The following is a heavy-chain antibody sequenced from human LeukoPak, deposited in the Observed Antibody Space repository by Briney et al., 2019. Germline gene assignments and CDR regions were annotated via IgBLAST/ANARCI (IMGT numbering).Heavy chain of an antibody. D-gene: IGHD2-2*01. J-gene: IGHJ4*02. V-gene: IGHV4-59*11. CDR1: GGSLSSHY. CDR3: ARFSSGCSTSSCYLTY. Sequence: SQTLSLTCSVSGGSLSSHYWSWIRQPPGKGLELIGHIHDTGSTFYNPSLRGRVTISLDTSNNQFSLKLTSMTAADTAVYYCARFSSGCSTSSCYLTYWGQGTLVTVS. CDR2: IHDTGST.